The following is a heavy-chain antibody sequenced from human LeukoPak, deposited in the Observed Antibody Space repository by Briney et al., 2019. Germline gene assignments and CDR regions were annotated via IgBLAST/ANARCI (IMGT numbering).Heavy chain of an antibody. Sequence: SETLSLTCTVSGGSISSGSYCWSWIRQPAGKGLEWIGRIYTSGSTNYNPSLKSRVTISVDTSKNQFSLKLSSVTAADTAVYYCARQVSEGATTFDYWGQGTLVTVSS. CDR3: ARQVSEGATTFDY. D-gene: IGHD1-26*01. CDR1: GGSISSGSYC. J-gene: IGHJ4*02. V-gene: IGHV4-61*02. CDR2: IYTSGST.